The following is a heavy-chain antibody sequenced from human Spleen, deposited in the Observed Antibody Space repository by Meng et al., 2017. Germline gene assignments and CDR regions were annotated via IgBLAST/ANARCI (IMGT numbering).Heavy chain of an antibody. Sequence: GESLKISCAASGFTFNYYAIHCVRQAPGKGLEWVTIISSDGTKEYYADSVKGRFTISRDNAKNSLYLQMNSLRAEDTAVYYCAKDLHVIAVGYYFDYWGQGTLVTVSS. CDR1: GFTFNYYA. V-gene: IGHV3-30*07. D-gene: IGHD6-19*01. CDR2: ISSDGTKE. CDR3: AKDLHVIAVGYYFDY. J-gene: IGHJ4*02.